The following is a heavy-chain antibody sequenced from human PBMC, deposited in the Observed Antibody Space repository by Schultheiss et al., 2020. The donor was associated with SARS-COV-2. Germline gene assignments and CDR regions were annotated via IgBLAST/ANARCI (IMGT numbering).Heavy chain of an antibody. CDR1: GFTVSSNY. CDR3: ARGSIVLVVYAPDDY. V-gene: IGHV3-53*01. CDR2: IYSCGST. D-gene: IGHD2-8*02. J-gene: IGHJ4*02. Sequence: SCAASGFTVSSNYMSWVRQAPGKGLEWVSVIYSCGSTYYADSVKGRFTISRDNSKNTLDLQMHSLRAEDTAIYYCARGSIVLVVYAPDDYWGQGTLVTVSS.